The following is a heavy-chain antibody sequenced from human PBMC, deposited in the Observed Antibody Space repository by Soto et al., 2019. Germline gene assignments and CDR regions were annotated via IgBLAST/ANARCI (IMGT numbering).Heavy chain of an antibody. CDR2: IIPIFGTA. V-gene: IGHV1-69*01. Sequence: QVQLVQSGAEVKKPGSSVKVSCKASGGTFSSYAISWVRQAPGQGLEWMGGIIPIFGTANYAQKFQGRFTITADESTSTAYMELSSLRSEDTAVYYCASYLPQWSSDRNSVLRAFEIRGQGTMVTVSS. D-gene: IGHD3-22*01. CDR1: GGTFSSYA. J-gene: IGHJ3*02. CDR3: ASYLPQWSSDRNSVLRAFEI.